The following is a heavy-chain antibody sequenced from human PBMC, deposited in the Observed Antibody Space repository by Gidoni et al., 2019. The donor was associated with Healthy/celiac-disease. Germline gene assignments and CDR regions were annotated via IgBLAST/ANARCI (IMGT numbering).Heavy chain of an antibody. CDR2: MNPNSGNT. V-gene: IGHV1-8*03. D-gene: IGHD3-9*01. CDR3: ARGLLRYFDWLPPNSDYGMDV. Sequence: QVQLVQSGAEVTKPGASVKVSCKASGYTFTSYDINCVRQATGQGLEWMGWMNPNSGNTGYAQKFQGRVTITRNTSISTAYMELSSLRSEDTAVYYCARGLLRYFDWLPPNSDYGMDVWGQGTTVTVSS. CDR1: GYTFTSYD. J-gene: IGHJ6*02.